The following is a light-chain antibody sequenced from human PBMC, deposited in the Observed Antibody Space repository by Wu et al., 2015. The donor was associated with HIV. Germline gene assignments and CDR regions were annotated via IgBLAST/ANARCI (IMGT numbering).Light chain of an antibody. J-gene: IGKJ1*01. CDR2: GAS. CDR3: QQYGTSPRT. V-gene: IGKV3-15*01. Sequence: EIVMTQSPATLSVSPGERATLSCRASQSVSGDLAWYQQKPGQAPRLLIYGASTRATGIPARFSGSGSGTEFTLTISRLEPEDFAVYYCQQYGTSPRTFGQGTKVEIK. CDR1: QSVSGD.